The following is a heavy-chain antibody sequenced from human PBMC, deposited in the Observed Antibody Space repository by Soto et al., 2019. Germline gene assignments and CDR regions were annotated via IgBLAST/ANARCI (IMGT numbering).Heavy chain of an antibody. V-gene: IGHV3-33*01. CDR1: GFTFSSYG. J-gene: IGHJ6*02. D-gene: IGHD6-13*01. Sequence: GGSLRLSCAASGFTFSSYGMHWVRQAPGKGLEWVAVIWYDGSNKYYADSVKGRFTISRDNSKNTLYLQMNSLRAEDTAVYYCAREWYSSSWYYYYGMDVWGQGTTVTVYS. CDR2: IWYDGSNK. CDR3: AREWYSSSWYYYYGMDV.